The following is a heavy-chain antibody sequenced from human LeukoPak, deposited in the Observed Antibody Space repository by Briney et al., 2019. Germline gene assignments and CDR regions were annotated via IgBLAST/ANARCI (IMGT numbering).Heavy chain of an antibody. J-gene: IGHJ4*02. V-gene: IGHV3-30*18. CDR3: AKDPTLEWELPPDY. CDR1: GFTFDDHG. CDR2: ISYDGSNK. D-gene: IGHD1-26*01. Sequence: GGSLRLSCAASGFTFDDHGMSWVRQAPGKGLEWVAVISYDGSNKYYADSVKGRFTISRDNSKNTLYLQMNSLRAEDTAVYYCAKDPTLEWELPPDYWGQGTLVTVSS.